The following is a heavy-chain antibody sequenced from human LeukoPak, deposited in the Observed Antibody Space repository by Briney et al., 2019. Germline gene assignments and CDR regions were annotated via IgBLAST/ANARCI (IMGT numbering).Heavy chain of an antibody. CDR2: LSGSCGST. CDR3: AKDPHTGYSFAY. V-gene: IGHV3-23*01. J-gene: IGHJ4*02. D-gene: IGHD5-18*01. CDR1: GFTFSSYA. Sequence: GGSLRLSCVFSGFTFSSYAMSWVRQAPGKGPEWVSSLSGSCGSTYYADSVKGRFTISRDNSKNTLYLQMNSLRVEDTAVYYCAKDPHTGYSFAYWGQGTLVTVSS.